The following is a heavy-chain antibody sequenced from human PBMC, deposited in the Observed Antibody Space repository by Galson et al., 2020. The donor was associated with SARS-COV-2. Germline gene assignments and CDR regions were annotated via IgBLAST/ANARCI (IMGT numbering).Heavy chain of an antibody. CDR3: ARGGSGYPDDAFDI. CDR2: ISGRGDTM. D-gene: IGHD3-22*01. Sequence: TGGSLRLSCAASGFSFSDYYMTWIRQAPGKGLEWVSYISGRGDTMNYADSMKGRFTVSRDNARNSLSLQMNSLRADDTAVYYCARGGSGYPDDAFDIWGQGTMVTVSS. J-gene: IGHJ3*02. V-gene: IGHV3-11*01. CDR1: GFSFSDYY.